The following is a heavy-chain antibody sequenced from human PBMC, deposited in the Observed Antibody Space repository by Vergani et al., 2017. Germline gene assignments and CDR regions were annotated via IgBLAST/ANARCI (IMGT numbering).Heavy chain of an antibody. D-gene: IGHD2-15*01. CDR2: IYHSGST. Sequence: QVQLQESGPGLVKPPGTLSLTCAVSGGSISSSNWWSWVRQPPGKGLEWFGEIYHSGSTNYNPSLKSRVTISVDKSKNQFSLKLSSVTAADTAVYYCASPSKYCSGGSCYNYWGQGTLVTVSS. CDR3: ASPSKYCSGGSCYNY. J-gene: IGHJ4*02. V-gene: IGHV4-4*03. CDR1: GGSISSSNW.